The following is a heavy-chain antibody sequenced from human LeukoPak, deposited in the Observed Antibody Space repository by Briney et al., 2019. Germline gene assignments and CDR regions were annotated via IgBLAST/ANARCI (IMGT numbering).Heavy chain of an antibody. V-gene: IGHV4-34*01. CDR2: INHSGST. J-gene: IGHJ5*02. CDR1: GGSFSGYY. Sequence: PSETLSLTCAVYGGSFSGYYWSWIRQPPGKGLEWIGEINHSGSTNYNPSLKSRVTISVDTSKNQFSLKLSSVTAADTAVYYCARHHKHYNSGWYRVRNWFDPWGQGTLVTVSS. D-gene: IGHD6-19*01. CDR3: ARHHKHYNSGWYRVRNWFDP.